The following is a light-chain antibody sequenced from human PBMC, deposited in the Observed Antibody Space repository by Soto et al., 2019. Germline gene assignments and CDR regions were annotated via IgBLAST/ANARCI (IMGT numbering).Light chain of an antibody. CDR3: QQSYSTILT. CDR2: ASS. CDR1: QTISNY. J-gene: IGKJ4*01. V-gene: IGKV1-39*01. Sequence: DIQMTQSPSSLSASLGDRVTITCRASQTISNYLNWYQQKPGKAPKLLIYASSTLQSGVPPRFSGSGSGTDFTLTISSLQPEDYGTYYCQQSYSTILTFGGGTKVEIK.